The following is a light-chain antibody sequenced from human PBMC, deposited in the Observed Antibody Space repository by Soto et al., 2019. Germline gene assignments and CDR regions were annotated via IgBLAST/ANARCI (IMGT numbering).Light chain of an antibody. CDR2: AAS. Sequence: DIPLTQSPSSLSASVGDRVSISCRASQSISNYLNWYQQKPGKAPKVLIFAASELQSGVPSRFSGSGSGTDFTLTISSLQPDDFATYYCQQSYTRTFGQGTRVAL. V-gene: IGKV1-39*01. CDR1: QSISNY. J-gene: IGKJ1*01. CDR3: QQSYTRT.